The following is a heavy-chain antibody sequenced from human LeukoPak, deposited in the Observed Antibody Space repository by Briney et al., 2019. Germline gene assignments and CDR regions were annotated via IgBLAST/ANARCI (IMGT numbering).Heavy chain of an antibody. CDR1: GFTVSSNY. J-gene: IGHJ3*02. D-gene: IGHD1-26*01. CDR2: IYSGGST. CDR3: ARDFSGRGDAFDI. Sequence: GGSLRLSCAASGFTVSSNYMSWVRQAPGKGLKWVSVIYSGGSTYYADSVKGRFTISKDNSKNTLYLQMNSLRAEDTAVYYCARDFSGRGDAFDIWGQGTMVTVSS. V-gene: IGHV3-53*01.